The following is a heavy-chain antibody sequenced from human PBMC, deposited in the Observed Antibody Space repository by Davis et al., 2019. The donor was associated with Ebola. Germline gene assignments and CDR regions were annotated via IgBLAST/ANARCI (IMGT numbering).Heavy chain of an antibody. CDR3: VRGLWFGDGLAAY. V-gene: IGHV3-9*01. CDR2: VSWNSGRI. CDR1: GFTFDDFA. Sequence: SLKISCAASGFTFDDFAMHWVRQAPGKGLEWVSGVSWNSGRIGYANSVKGRFTISRDNAKNSLYLQMNSLRPEDTAFYYCVRGLWFGDGLAAYWGQGTLVTVSS. J-gene: IGHJ4*02. D-gene: IGHD3-10*01.